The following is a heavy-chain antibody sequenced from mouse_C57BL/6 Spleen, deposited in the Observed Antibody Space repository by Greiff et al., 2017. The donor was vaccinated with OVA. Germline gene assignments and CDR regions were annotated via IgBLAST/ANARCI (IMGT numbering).Heavy chain of an antibody. V-gene: IGHV3-6*01. J-gene: IGHJ3*01. D-gene: IGHD1-1*01. CDR2: ISYDGSN. CDR3: AREVYYYGQFAY. CDR1: GYSITSGYY. Sequence: ESGPGLVKPSQSLSLTCSVTGYSITSGYYWNWIRQFPGNKLEWMGYISYDGSNNYNPSLKNRISITRDTSKNQFFLKLNSVTTEDTATYYCAREVYYYGQFAYWGQGTLVTVSA.